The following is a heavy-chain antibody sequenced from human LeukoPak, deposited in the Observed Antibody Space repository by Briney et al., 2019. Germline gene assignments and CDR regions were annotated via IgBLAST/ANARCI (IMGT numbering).Heavy chain of an antibody. J-gene: IGHJ6*03. CDR1: GGSFSGYY. V-gene: IGHV4-34*01. CDR2: INHSGST. CDR3: ARRRGGQTLRYYYMDV. Sequence: SETLSLTCAVYGGSFSGYYWSWIRQPPGKGLEWIGEINHSGSTNYNPSLKSRVTIPVDTSKNQFSLKLSSVTAADTAVYYCARRRGGQTLRYYYMDVWGKGTTVTVSS. D-gene: IGHD4-17*01.